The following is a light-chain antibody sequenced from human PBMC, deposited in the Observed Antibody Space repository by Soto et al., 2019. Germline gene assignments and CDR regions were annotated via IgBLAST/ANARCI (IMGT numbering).Light chain of an antibody. Sequence: QSVLTQPASVSGSPGQSITISCTGTSSDVGGYNYVSWYQQHPGKAPKLMIYEVSNRPSGVSNRFSGSKSGNTASLTISGLQAEDDADYYCSSYTSSSTPFVFGTGTKVTV. J-gene: IGLJ1*01. V-gene: IGLV2-14*01. CDR3: SSYTSSSTPFV. CDR2: EVS. CDR1: SSDVGGYNY.